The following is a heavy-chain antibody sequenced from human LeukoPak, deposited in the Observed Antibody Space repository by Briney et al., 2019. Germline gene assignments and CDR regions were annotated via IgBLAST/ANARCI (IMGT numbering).Heavy chain of an antibody. V-gene: IGHV3-48*04. D-gene: IGHD1-26*01. J-gene: IGHJ4*02. Sequence: GGSLRLSCVASGFTFSSYSMSWVRQAPGKGLEWVSYIDTSSSTIYYADSVKGRLTISRDNAKNSLYLQMKSLRAEDTTVYYCARDMGHSGSWPGYFDYWGQGVLVTVSS. CDR1: GFTFSSYS. CDR2: IDTSSSTI. CDR3: ARDMGHSGSWPGYFDY.